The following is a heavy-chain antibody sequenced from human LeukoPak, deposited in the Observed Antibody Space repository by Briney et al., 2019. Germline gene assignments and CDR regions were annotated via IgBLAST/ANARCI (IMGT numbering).Heavy chain of an antibody. J-gene: IGHJ5*02. D-gene: IGHD3-22*01. CDR2: FDPEDGET. CDR1: GYTLTDLS. CDR3: ATIITMIVA. Sequence: ASVKLSCNVSGYTLTDLSIHWERHAPGQGLEWMGGFDPEDGETIYAQKFQGRVTITEDTSTDTAYMELSSLRSEDTAVYYCATIITMIVAWGQGTLVTVSS. V-gene: IGHV1-24*01.